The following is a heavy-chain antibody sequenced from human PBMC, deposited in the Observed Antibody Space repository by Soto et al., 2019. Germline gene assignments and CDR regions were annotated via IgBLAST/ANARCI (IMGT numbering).Heavy chain of an antibody. V-gene: IGHV1-58*01. J-gene: IGHJ3*02. Sequence: SVKVSCKASGFTFTSSAVQWVRQARGQRLEWIGWIVVGSGNTNYAQKFQERVTITRDMSTSTAYMELSSLRSEDTAVYYCAAEQLGMGATYDAFDIWGQGTMVTVSS. CDR1: GFTFTSSA. D-gene: IGHD1-26*01. CDR2: IVVGSGNT. CDR3: AAEQLGMGATYDAFDI.